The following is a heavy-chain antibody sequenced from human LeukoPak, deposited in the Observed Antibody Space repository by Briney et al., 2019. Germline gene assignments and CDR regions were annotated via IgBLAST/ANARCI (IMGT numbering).Heavy chain of an antibody. V-gene: IGHV4-39*01. Sequence: SETLSLMCAVSGGSIRSSSYYWGWVRQSPGKGLEWIVYILYSGTTYYNPSLKSRVTISVDTSKNLFSLRLSSVTAADTSVYDGTRLIGMVWYTALVTGNYFDYWGQGTLVTVSS. CDR2: ILYSGTT. CDR1: GGSIRSSSYY. CDR3: TRLIGMVWYTALVTGNYFDY. J-gene: IGHJ4*02. D-gene: IGHD5-18*01.